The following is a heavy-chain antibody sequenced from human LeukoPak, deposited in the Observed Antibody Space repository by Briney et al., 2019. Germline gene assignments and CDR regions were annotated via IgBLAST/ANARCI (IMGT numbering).Heavy chain of an antibody. V-gene: IGHV3-33*01. J-gene: IGHJ4*02. D-gene: IGHD1-14*01. CDR1: GFIFSTYG. CDR3: ARASGPFDY. Sequence: GGSLRLSCAASGFIFSTYGMHWVRQAPGKGLEWVAVIWYDGSNKYYGDSVKGRFTISRDNSRNTLYLQMNSLRVEDTAVYYCARASGPFDYWGQGTLVTVSS. CDR2: IWYDGSNK.